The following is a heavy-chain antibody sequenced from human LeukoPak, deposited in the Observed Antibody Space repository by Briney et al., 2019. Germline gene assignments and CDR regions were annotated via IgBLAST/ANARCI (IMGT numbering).Heavy chain of an antibody. V-gene: IGHV4-34*01. Sequence: SETLSLTCAVYGGSFSGYYWSWIRPPPGKGLEGIGEINHSGSTNYNPSIKSRVTISVDTSKIQFSLMLSSVTAADTAVYYCARTRVTMVRGVRVGNNWFDPWGQGTLVTVSS. J-gene: IGHJ5*02. CDR3: ARTRVTMVRGVRVGNNWFDP. D-gene: IGHD3-10*01. CDR2: INHSGST. CDR1: GGSFSGYY.